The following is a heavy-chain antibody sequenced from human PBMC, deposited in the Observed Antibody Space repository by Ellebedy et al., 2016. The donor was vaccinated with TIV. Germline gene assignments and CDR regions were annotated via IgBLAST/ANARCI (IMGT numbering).Heavy chain of an antibody. CDR2: IYSGGST. Sequence: GESLKISCAASGFTVSGNYMSWVRQAPGKGLEWVSVIYSGGSTYYADSVKGRFTISRDNSKNTLYLQMNSLRAEDTAVYYCARTGGVYGDYVPFDYWGQGTLVTVSS. J-gene: IGHJ4*02. V-gene: IGHV3-53*01. CDR1: GFTVSGNY. CDR3: ARTGGVYGDYVPFDY. D-gene: IGHD4-17*01.